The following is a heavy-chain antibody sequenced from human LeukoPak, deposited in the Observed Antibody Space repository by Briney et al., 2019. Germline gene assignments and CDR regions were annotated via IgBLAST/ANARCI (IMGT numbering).Heavy chain of an antibody. V-gene: IGHV3-23*01. D-gene: IGHD1-7*01. CDR2: ISGSGGST. Sequence: GGSLRLSCAASGFTLSSYSMNWVRQAPGKGLEWVSAISGSGGSTYYTDSVKGRFTISRDNSKNTLYLQMNSLRADDTAVYYCAKRRGLELTYYYHMDVWGKGTTVTVSS. CDR3: AKRRGLELTYYYHMDV. J-gene: IGHJ6*03. CDR1: GFTLSSYS.